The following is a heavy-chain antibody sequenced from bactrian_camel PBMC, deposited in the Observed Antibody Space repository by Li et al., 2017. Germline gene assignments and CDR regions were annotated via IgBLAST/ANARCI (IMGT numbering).Heavy chain of an antibody. J-gene: IGHJ4*01. CDR1: AYTPANVR. CDR3: AADRRRHGPPSLRPGDYSV. D-gene: IGHD2*01. CDR2: LASDGSS. Sequence: QVQLVESGGGSVQAGGSLRLSCAFDAYTPANVRMAWFRQAPGKEREGVASLASDGSSIYANSLKGRFSISKDNARNWLDLQMDSLEPGDTARYYCAADRRRHGPPSLRPGDYSVWAQGTQVTVS. V-gene: IGHV3S53*01.